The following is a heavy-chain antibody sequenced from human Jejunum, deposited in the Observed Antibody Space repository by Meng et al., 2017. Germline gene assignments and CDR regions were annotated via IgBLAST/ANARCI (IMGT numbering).Heavy chain of an antibody. D-gene: IGHD1-26*01. J-gene: IGHJ4*02. CDR3: ARTPLYSGSYYFDP. CDR1: GDSVSSDNYY. V-gene: IGHV4-61*03. Sequence: QGQPQESGPGLVKPSGTLSLTCAVSGDSVSSDNYYWSWIRQPPGKGLEWIGYVYYSGHTDCNPSLKSRLSISIDTSKNHFSLKLSSVTAADTAVYYCARTPLYSGSYYFDPWGQGALVTVSS. CDR2: VYYSGHT.